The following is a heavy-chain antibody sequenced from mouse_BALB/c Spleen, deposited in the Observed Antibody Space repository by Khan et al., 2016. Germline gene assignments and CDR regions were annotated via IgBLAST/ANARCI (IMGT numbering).Heavy chain of an antibody. CDR2: INTYYGDA. J-gene: IGHJ2*01. D-gene: IGHD1-1*01. V-gene: IGHV1S137*01. Sequence: QVQLQQSGAELVRPGVSVKISCKGSGYTFTDYAMHWVKQSHTKSLEWIGVINTYYGDANYNQKFKGKATMTVDKPSSTAYLELARVTSEDSAIYHCARDYGSSYNYWGQGTTLTVSS. CDR3: ARDYGSSYNY. CDR1: GYTFTDYA.